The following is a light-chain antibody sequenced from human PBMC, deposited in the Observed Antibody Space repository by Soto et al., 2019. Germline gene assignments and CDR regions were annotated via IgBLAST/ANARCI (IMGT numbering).Light chain of an antibody. CDR1: QSVANNH. CDR3: HHYTRSPIFT. Sequence: EVVLTQSPGTLSLSPGERATLSCRASQSVANNHLAWYQQKPGQAPRLLIYDTSTRAAGIPDRFSGSGSGTDFTLTISRLEPEDFGVYFCHHYTRSPIFTFGHGTTVD. J-gene: IGKJ3*01. CDR2: DTS. V-gene: IGKV3-20*01.